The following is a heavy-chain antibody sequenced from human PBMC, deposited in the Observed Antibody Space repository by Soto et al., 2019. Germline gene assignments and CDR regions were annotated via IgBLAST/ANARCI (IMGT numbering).Heavy chain of an antibody. CDR1: GITFGSRA. CDR2: ITDTGGDT. V-gene: IGHV3-23*01. D-gene: IGHD6-19*01. Sequence: EVQLLESGGDLVQPGGSLRLSCVASGITFGSRAMSWVRQAPGEGLEWVSTITDTGGDTKYADSVRGRVTMYRDNSKNTVSLQMHSLRAEDTALYYCAKVEDSSGLAVVDSWGQGTLVTVST. CDR3: AKVEDSSGLAVVDS. J-gene: IGHJ4*02.